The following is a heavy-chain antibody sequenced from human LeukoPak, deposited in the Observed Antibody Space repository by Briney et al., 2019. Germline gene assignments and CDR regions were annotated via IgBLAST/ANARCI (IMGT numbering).Heavy chain of an antibody. CDR1: GGSISSYY. V-gene: IGHV4-30-4*08. CDR3: ARGLRFRTYYFDY. Sequence: KSSETLSLTCTVSGGSISSYYWSWIRQPPGKGLEWIGYIYYSGSTYYNPSLKSRVTISVDTSKNQFSLKLSSVTAADTAVCYCARGLRFRTYYFDYWGQGTLVTVSS. J-gene: IGHJ4*02. CDR2: IYYSGST.